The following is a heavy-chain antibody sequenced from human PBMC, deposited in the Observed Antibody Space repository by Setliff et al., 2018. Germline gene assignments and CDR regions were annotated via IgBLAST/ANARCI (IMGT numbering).Heavy chain of an antibody. CDR3: AIPSSGNFYFDY. CDR1: GYTFTNYD. V-gene: IGHV1-8*03. J-gene: IGHJ4*02. D-gene: IGHD1-26*01. CDR2: MNPNSGNT. Sequence: ASVKVSCKASGYTFTNYDINWVRQATGQGLEWIGWMNPNSGNTGYAQKFQGRVTITRNTSISTAYMELSNLRSEDTAVYYCAIPSSGNFYFDYWGQGTLVTVS.